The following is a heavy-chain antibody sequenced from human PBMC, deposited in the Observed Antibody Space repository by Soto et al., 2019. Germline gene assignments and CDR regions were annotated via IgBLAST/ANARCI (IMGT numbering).Heavy chain of an antibody. V-gene: IGHV4-34*01. D-gene: IGHD3-10*01. J-gene: IGHJ6*02. CDR2: INHSGST. Sequence: KPSETLSLTCAVYGGSFSGYYWSWIRQPPGKGLEWIGEINHSGSTNYNPPLKSRVTISVDTSKNQFSLKLSSVTAADTAVYYCARRATLVIITMVRGVIITAGGMDVWGQGTTVTVSS. CDR3: ARRATLVIITMVRGVIITAGGMDV. CDR1: GGSFSGYY.